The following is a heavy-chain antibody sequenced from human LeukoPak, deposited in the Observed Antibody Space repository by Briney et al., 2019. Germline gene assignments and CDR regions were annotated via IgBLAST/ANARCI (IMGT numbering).Heavy chain of an antibody. Sequence: GGSLRLSCTASGFTFGNYAMSWVRQAPGMGLEWVSALSGSGSSTFYAGSVKGRFTISRDNSKNTLYLQMRSLIFEDTAVYYCANVIIAAVGYEYFQYWGQGTLVSVSS. J-gene: IGHJ1*01. CDR3: ANVIIAAVGYEYFQY. CDR1: GFTFGNYA. V-gene: IGHV3-23*01. CDR2: LSGSGSST. D-gene: IGHD6-13*01.